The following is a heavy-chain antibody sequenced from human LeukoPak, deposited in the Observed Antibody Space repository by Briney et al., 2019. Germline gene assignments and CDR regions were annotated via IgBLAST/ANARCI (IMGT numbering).Heavy chain of an antibody. D-gene: IGHD3-3*01. CDR1: GFTFSSYA. Sequence: QSGGSLRLSCAASGFTFSSYAMHWVRQAPGKGLEWVAVISYDGSNKYYADSVKGRFTISRDNSKNTLYLQMNSLRAEDTAVYYCARVPFGVVIIFSYMDVWGKGTTVTVSS. CDR3: ARVPFGVVIIFSYMDV. CDR2: ISYDGSNK. J-gene: IGHJ6*03. V-gene: IGHV3-30-3*01.